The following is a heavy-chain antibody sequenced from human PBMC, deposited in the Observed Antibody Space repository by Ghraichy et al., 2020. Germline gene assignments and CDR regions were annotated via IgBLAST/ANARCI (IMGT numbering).Heavy chain of an antibody. CDR2: IYYSGSA. D-gene: IGHD3-22*01. J-gene: IGHJ6*02. Sequence: SETLSLTCTVSGGSVSTYYWSWIRQPPGKGLEWIGYIYYSGSANYDPSFKSRVSISVDTSKNQLSLNVSSVTAADTAVYYCARLGDSSGYYYYYYGMDVWGQGTAVTVSS. V-gene: IGHV4-59*08. CDR3: ARLGDSSGYYYYYYGMDV. CDR1: GGSVSTYY.